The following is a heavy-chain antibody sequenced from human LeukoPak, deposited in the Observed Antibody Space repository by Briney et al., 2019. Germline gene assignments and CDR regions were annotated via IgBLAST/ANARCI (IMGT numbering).Heavy chain of an antibody. V-gene: IGHV4-4*07. CDR2: IYTSGST. Sequence: PSETLSLTCTVSGGSISSYYWSWIRQPVGKGLEWIGRIYTSGSTNYNPSLKSRVTMSVDTSKNQFSLKLSSVTAADTAVYYCARVRSSSRTIYYYYYMDVWGKGTTVTVSS. CDR1: GGSISSYY. CDR3: ARVRSSSRTIYYYYYMDV. D-gene: IGHD6-13*01. J-gene: IGHJ6*03.